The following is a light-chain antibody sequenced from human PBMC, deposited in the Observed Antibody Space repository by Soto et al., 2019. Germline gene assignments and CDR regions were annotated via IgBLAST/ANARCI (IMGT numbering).Light chain of an antibody. Sequence: EIVLTQASGTLSLSPGERATLSCRASQSGSSSYLAWDQQKPGQSPRLLIYDISTRAAAIPARFSGSGSGTDFTLTVSSLEPEDFALYYCQQRSNRITFGQGTRLEI. CDR2: DIS. CDR3: QQRSNRIT. CDR1: QSGSSSY. J-gene: IGKJ5*01. V-gene: IGKV3D-20*02.